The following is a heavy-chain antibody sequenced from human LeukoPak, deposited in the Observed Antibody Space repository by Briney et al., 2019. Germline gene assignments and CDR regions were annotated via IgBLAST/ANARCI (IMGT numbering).Heavy chain of an antibody. CDR3: ARGVWYQPLNYYYYYMDV. V-gene: IGHV4-4*07. J-gene: IGHJ6*03. CDR2: IYTSGST. D-gene: IGHD2-15*01. Sequence: SETLSLTCTVSGGSISSYYWSWIRQPPGKGLEWIGRIYTSGSTNYNPSLKSRVTMSVDTSKNQFSLKLSSVTAANTAVYYCARGVWYQPLNYYYYYMDVWGKGTTVTISS. CDR1: GGSISSYY.